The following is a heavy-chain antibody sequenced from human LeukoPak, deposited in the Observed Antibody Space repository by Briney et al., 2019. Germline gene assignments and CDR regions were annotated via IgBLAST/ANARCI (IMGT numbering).Heavy chain of an antibody. V-gene: IGHV4-39*07. CDR3: ARDYQGGYGDKTVDY. CDR1: GGSISSNTYY. Sequence: PSETLPLTCTVSGGSISSNTYYWGWIRQPPGKGLEWIGSIYYSRSTYYNPSLKSRVTISVDTSKNQFSLKLSSVTAADTAVYYCARDYQGGYGDKTVDYWGQGTLVTVSS. D-gene: IGHD5-18*01. CDR2: IYYSRST. J-gene: IGHJ4*02.